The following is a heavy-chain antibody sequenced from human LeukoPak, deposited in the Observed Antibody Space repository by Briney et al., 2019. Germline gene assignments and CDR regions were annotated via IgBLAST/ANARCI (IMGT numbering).Heavy chain of an antibody. D-gene: IGHD2-21*01. V-gene: IGHV4-34*01. CDR2: SSPAGDIT. Sequence: PSETLSLTCAVYGGSFSGNYWTLIRQTPGRGLEWIGESSPAGDITGYNPSLKGRATISVDSSKNQFSLKLTSLTAAETGVYYCARVPDFIARPCDSWGPGTLVTV. CDR1: GGSFSGNY. CDR3: ARVPDFIARPCDS. J-gene: IGHJ4*02.